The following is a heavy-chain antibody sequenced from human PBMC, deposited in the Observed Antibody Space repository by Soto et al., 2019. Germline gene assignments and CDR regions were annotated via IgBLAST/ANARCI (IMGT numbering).Heavy chain of an antibody. V-gene: IGHV1-69*06. J-gene: IGHJ6*04. D-gene: IGHD2-2*01. CDR1: GGTFSSYA. CDR2: IIPIFGTA. Sequence: QVQLVQSGAEVKKPGSSVKVSCKASGGTFSSYAISWVRQAPGQGLEWMGGIIPIFGTANYAQKFQGRVTITADKSTSTAYVELSSLRSEDTAVYYCARDCSTSCSNYYYYGMDVWGKGTTVTVSS. CDR3: ARDCSTSCSNYYYYGMDV.